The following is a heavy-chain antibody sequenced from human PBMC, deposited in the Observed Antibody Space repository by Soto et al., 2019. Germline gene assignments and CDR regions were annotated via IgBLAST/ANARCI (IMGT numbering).Heavy chain of an antibody. Sequence: GASVKVSCKASGGTFSSYAISRVRQAPGQGLEWLGGIIPIFGTGNYAQRFQARVTITADESTSTAYAELSSLRSEDTAVYYCARGPVQRRQCPPPEFFDYWGQGTLVTVSS. CDR2: IIPIFGTG. V-gene: IGHV1-69*13. CDR3: ARGPVQRRQCPPPEFFDY. D-gene: IGHD4-4*01. CDR1: GGTFSSYA. J-gene: IGHJ4*02.